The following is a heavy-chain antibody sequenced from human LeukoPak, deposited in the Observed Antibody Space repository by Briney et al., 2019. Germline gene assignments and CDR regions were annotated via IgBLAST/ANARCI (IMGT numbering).Heavy chain of an antibody. CDR3: ARDLSRGVTTPFEY. Sequence: VASVKVSFKASGYSFTAYYMHWVRQAPGQGLEWMGWINPNSGGTNYAQKFQGRVTMTRDTSISTAYMELSRLRSDDTAVYYCARDLSRGVTTPFEYWGQGTLVTVSS. D-gene: IGHD4-17*01. V-gene: IGHV1-2*02. J-gene: IGHJ4*02. CDR2: INPNSGGT. CDR1: GYSFTAYY.